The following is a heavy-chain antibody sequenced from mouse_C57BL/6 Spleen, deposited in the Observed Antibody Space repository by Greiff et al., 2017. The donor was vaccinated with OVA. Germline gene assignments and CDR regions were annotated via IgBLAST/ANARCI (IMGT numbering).Heavy chain of an antibody. Sequence: QVQLQQPGAELVRHGTSVKLSCKASGYTFTSYWMHWVKQRPGQGLEWIGVIDPSDSYTNYNQKFKGKATLTVDTSSSTAYMQLSSLTSEDSAVYYCARGSDYSWFAYWGQGTLVTVSA. D-gene: IGHD1-1*01. CDR1: GYTFTSYW. CDR2: IDPSDSYT. V-gene: IGHV1-59*01. J-gene: IGHJ3*01. CDR3: ARGSDYSWFAY.